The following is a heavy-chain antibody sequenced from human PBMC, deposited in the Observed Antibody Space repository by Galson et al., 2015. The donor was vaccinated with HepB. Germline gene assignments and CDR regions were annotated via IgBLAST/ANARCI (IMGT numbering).Heavy chain of an antibody. V-gene: IGHV1-46*01. CDR1: GFTFTSSA. D-gene: IGHD3-3*01. Sequence: SVKVSCKASGFTFTSSAMQWVRQAPGQGLEWMGIINPSGGSTSYAQKFQGRVTMTRDTSTSTVYMELRSLRSDDTAVYYCARGTYDFWSGYYYWGQGTLVTVSS. J-gene: IGHJ4*02. CDR2: INPSGGST. CDR3: ARGTYDFWSGYYY.